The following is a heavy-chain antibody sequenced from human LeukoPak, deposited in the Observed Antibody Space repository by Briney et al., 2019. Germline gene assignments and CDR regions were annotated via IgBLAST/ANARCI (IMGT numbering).Heavy chain of an antibody. Sequence: ASVKVSCKASGYTFTSYGISWVRQAPGQGLEWMGWISAYNGNTNYAQKLQGRVTMTTDTSTSTAYMELRSLRSDDTAVYYCARDLPDYDFWSGFDAFDIWGQGTMVTVSS. CDR3: ARDLPDYDFWSGFDAFDI. CDR1: GYTFTSYG. V-gene: IGHV1-18*01. D-gene: IGHD3-3*01. J-gene: IGHJ3*02. CDR2: ISAYNGNT.